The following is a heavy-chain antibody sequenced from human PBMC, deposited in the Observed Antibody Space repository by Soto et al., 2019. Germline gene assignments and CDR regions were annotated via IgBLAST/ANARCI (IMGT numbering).Heavy chain of an antibody. CDR2: ISYDGSNK. V-gene: IGHV3-30-3*01. CDR3: ARSTMIVVVNDFDY. D-gene: IGHD3-22*01. J-gene: IGHJ4*02. Sequence: QVQLVESGGGVVQPGRSLRLSCAASGFTFSSYAMHWVRQAPQAPGKGLEWVAVISYDGSNKYYADSVKGRFTISRDNSKNKLYLQMNNRRAEDTAVYYCARSTMIVVVNDFDYWGQGTLVTVSS. CDR1: GFTFSSYA.